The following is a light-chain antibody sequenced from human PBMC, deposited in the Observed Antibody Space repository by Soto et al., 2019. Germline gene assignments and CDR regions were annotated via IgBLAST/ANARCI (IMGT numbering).Light chain of an antibody. CDR3: SSFTSSSSYV. V-gene: IGLV2-14*03. Sequence: QSVLAQPASVSGSPGQSITISCTGTSSDVGSYNSVSWYQQYPGKAPTLMIHDVSNRPSGVSNRFSGSKSGNTASLTISGLQAEHEADYYCSSFTSSSSYVFGSGTKVTVL. CDR1: SSDVGSYNS. CDR2: DVS. J-gene: IGLJ1*01.